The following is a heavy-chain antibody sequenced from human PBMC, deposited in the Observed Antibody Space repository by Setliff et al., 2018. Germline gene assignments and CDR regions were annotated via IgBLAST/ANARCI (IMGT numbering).Heavy chain of an antibody. V-gene: IGHV4-59*01. Sequence: SETLSLTCAVYGDSFSNYYWSWIRQPPGKGLEWIGYISDSGYTNYNPALKSRVTMSVDTSKNEVSLKLSSVTAADTAVYYCARDNTMVGATDYWGLGTLVTVSS. J-gene: IGHJ4*02. CDR3: ARDNTMVGATDY. CDR2: ISDSGYT. D-gene: IGHD1-26*01. CDR1: GDSFSNYY.